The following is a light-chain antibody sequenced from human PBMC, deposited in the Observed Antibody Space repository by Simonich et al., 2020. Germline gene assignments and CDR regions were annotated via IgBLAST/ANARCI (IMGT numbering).Light chain of an antibody. CDR1: QSFLHSDGKNY. Sequence: DIVMTQTPLSLSVTPGQPASISCKSSQSFLHSDGKNYLYWYLQKPGQSPQPLIYEGSNRFSGVPDRFSGSGSGTDFTLKISRVEAEDVGVDYFMQSIQPYTFGQGTKLEIK. CDR2: EGS. V-gene: IGKV2D-29*02. J-gene: IGKJ2*01. CDR3: MQSIQPYT.